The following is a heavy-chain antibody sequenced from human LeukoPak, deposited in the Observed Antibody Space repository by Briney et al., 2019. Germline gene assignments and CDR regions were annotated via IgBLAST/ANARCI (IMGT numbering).Heavy chain of an antibody. CDR1: GFTVSNNY. D-gene: IGHD1-26*01. CDR2: IYSGGAT. V-gene: IGHV3-53*01. Sequence: GGSLTLSCAASGFTVSNNYIRWVRQAPGKGLEWVSSIYSGGATKYADSVKGRFTISRDNSKNTLYLQMNSLSAGDAAVDCGARDREGPWGQGTLVTVSS. CDR3: ARDREGP. J-gene: IGHJ5*02.